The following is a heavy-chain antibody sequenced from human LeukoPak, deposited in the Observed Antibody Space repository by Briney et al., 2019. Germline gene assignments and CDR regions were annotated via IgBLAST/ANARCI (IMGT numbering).Heavy chain of an antibody. D-gene: IGHD3-3*01. CDR1: GFTFSSYS. CDR2: ISSSSSYI. Sequence: PGGSLRLSCAASGFTFSSYSMNWVRQAPGKGLEWVSSISSSSSYIYYADSVKGRFTISRDNAKNSLYLQMNSLRAEDTAVYYCARDFGSSYNYGMDVWGQGTTVTVSS. J-gene: IGHJ6*02. CDR3: ARDFGSSYNYGMDV. V-gene: IGHV3-21*01.